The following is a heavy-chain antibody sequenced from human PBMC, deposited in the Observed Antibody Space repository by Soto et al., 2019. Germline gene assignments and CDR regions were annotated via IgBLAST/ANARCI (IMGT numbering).Heavy chain of an antibody. Sequence: AASVKVSCKSSGYTYANYGINWVRQAPGQGLEWMGWISTYNGVTNYAQKIEGRVTMTTDTSTSTAYMELRSLRSDDTAVYYCATSSNYYGSYYFDYWGQGTLVTVSS. D-gene: IGHD3-10*01. CDR1: GYTYANYG. CDR2: ISTYNGVT. J-gene: IGHJ4*02. CDR3: ATSSNYYGSYYFDY. V-gene: IGHV1-18*01.